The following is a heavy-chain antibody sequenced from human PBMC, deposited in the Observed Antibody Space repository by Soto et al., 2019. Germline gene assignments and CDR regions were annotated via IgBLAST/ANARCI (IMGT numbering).Heavy chain of an antibody. CDR1: GGSISSGGYY. CDR3: ARDRIAVAGRWYFDY. Sequence: SETLSLTCTVSGGSISSGGYYWSWIRQHPGKGLEWIGYIYYIGSTYYNPSLKSRVTISVDTSKNQFSLKLSSVTAADTAVYYCARDRIAVAGRWYFDYWGQGTLVTVSS. CDR2: IYYIGST. J-gene: IGHJ4*02. V-gene: IGHV4-31*03. D-gene: IGHD6-19*01.